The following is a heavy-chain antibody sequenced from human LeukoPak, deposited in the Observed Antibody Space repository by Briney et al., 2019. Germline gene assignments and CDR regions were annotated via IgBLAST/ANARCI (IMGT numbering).Heavy chain of an antibody. J-gene: IGHJ4*02. CDR3: AKRSSGWDYYFDY. CDR2: ISGGGGST. Sequence: GGSLRLSCAASGFTFSSYAMSWVRQAPGKGLEWVSAISGGGGSTYYADSVKGRFTISRDNSKNTLYLQMNSLRAEDTAVYYCAKRSSGWDYYFDYWGQGTLVTVSS. D-gene: IGHD6-19*01. CDR1: GFTFSSYA. V-gene: IGHV3-23*01.